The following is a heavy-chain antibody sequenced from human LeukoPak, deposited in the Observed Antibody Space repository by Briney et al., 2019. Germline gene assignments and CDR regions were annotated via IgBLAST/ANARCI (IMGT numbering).Heavy chain of an antibody. J-gene: IGHJ4*02. V-gene: IGHV3-30*04. CDR3: AKSPGGRHHN. Sequence: GGSLRLSCAASGFTFSSYAMHWVRQAPGKGLEWVAVISYDGSNKYYADSVKGRFTISRDNSKNTLYLQMNSLRAEDTAVYYCAKSPGGRHHNWGQGTLVTVSS. D-gene: IGHD3-16*01. CDR1: GFTFSSYA. CDR2: ISYDGSNK.